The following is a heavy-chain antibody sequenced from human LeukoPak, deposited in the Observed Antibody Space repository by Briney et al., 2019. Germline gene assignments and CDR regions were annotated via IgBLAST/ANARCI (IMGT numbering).Heavy chain of an antibody. D-gene: IGHD3-10*01. CDR2: INHSGST. CDR1: GGSFSGYY. CDR3: ARRGPLYGSGISGYFDY. V-gene: IGHV4-34*01. Sequence: SETLFLTCAVYGGSFSGYYWSWIRQPPGKGLEWIGEINHSGSTNYNPSLKSRVTISVDTSKNQFSLKLSSVTAADTAVYYCARRGPLYGSGISGYFDYWGQGTLVTVSS. J-gene: IGHJ4*02.